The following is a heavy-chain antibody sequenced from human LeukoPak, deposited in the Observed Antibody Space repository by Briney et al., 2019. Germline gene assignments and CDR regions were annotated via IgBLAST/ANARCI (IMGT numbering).Heavy chain of an antibody. D-gene: IGHD5-24*01. V-gene: IGHV4-61*01. Sequence: PSETLSLTCTVSGGFISSGSYYWSWIRQPPGKGLEWIGYIYYSGSTNYNPSLKSRVTISVDTSKNQFSLKLSSVTAADTAVYHCARVSSRDSRFDPWGQGTLVTVSS. J-gene: IGHJ5*02. CDR3: ARVSSRDSRFDP. CDR2: IYYSGST. CDR1: GGFISSGSYY.